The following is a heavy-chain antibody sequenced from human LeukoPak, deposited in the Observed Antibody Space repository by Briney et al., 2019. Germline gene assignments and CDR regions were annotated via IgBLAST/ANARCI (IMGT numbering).Heavy chain of an antibody. J-gene: IGHJ5*02. CDR2: INQDGSEE. D-gene: IGHD6-25*01. CDR1: GFTFSNYW. Sequence: GGSLRLSCAASGFTFSNYWMSWVRQAPGKGLEWVAHINQDGSEEHYMDSVKARFIISRDNAKNSLSLQMDSLRAEDTAVYYCARARLRSPNWFDPWGQGTLVTVSS. V-gene: IGHV3-7*01. CDR3: ARARLRSPNWFDP.